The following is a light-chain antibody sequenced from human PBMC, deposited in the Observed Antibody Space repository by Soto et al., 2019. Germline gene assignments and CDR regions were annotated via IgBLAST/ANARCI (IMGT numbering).Light chain of an antibody. Sequence: DIQMTQSPATLSASVGDRVTITCRASQSVRSWLAWYQQKPGTAPKLLIYGASSRATGIPDRFSGSGSGTDFTLTINRLEPEDFAVYYCQQYGSSLYTFGQGTKVEIK. CDR3: QQYGSSLYT. V-gene: IGKV1-5*01. CDR2: GAS. J-gene: IGKJ2*01. CDR1: QSVRSW.